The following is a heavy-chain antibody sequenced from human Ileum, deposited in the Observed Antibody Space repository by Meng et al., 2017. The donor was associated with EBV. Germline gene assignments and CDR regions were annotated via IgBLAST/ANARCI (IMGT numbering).Heavy chain of an antibody. CDR1: GVSISATVYY. CDR3: ARVGGSGFDSEFYFDF. Sequence: QYSGPRLLKPPEHTSPTCTVSGVSISATVYYVGWILQPPGKGLEWIGSFYYAGSTFYNPSLRSRVTISVDKSNNQFSLKVSSLTAADTAVYYCARVGGSGFDSEFYFDFWGQGTLVTVSS. D-gene: IGHD5-18*01. CDR2: FYYAGST. V-gene: IGHV4-39*07. J-gene: IGHJ4*02.